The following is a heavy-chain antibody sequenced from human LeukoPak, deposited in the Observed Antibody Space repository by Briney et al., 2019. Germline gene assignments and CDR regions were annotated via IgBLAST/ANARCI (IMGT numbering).Heavy chain of an antibody. J-gene: IGHJ4*01. CDR2: IYYGGST. V-gene: IGHV4-61*08. Sequence: PSQTLSLTCTVSGGSISSGGYYWSWIRQSPGKGLEWIGYIYYGGSTDYNPSLKSRVTISKDTSKTQFSLRLSSVTAADTAVYYCARARLDSSGRFDYWGHGTLVTVSS. D-gene: IGHD3-22*01. CDR1: GGSISSGGYY. CDR3: ARARLDSSGRFDY.